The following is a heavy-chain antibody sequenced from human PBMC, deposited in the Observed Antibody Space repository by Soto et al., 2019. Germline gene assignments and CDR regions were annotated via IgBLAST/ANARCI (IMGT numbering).Heavy chain of an antibody. J-gene: IGHJ4*02. CDR3: ARRSYSSENY. CDR2: IYYSGST. CDR1: GGSISSSSYY. Sequence: QLQLQESGPGLVKPSETLSLTCTVSGGSISSSSYYWGWIRQPPGKGLEWIGRIYYSGSTYYNPSLRSGVTISVDTSKNQFSLKLSSVTAADTAVYYCARRSYSSENYWGQGTLVTVSS. D-gene: IGHD6-19*01. V-gene: IGHV4-39*01.